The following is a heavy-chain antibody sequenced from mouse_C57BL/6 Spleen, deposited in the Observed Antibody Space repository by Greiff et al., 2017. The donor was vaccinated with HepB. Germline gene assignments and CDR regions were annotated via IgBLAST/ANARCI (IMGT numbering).Heavy chain of an antibody. Sequence: EVQLVESGGGLVKPGGSLKLSCAASGFTFSSYAMSWVRQTPEKRLEWVATISDGGSYTYYPDNVKGRFTISRDNAKNNLYLQMSHLKSEDTAMYYCARDRGKFYYYAMDYWGQGTSVTVSS. D-gene: IGHD3-1*01. CDR1: GFTFSSYA. CDR3: ARDRGKFYYYAMDY. CDR2: ISDGGSYT. J-gene: IGHJ4*01. V-gene: IGHV5-4*01.